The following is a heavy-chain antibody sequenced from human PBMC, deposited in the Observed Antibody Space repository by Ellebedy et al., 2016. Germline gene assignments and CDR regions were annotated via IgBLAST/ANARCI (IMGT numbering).Heavy chain of an antibody. Sequence: SETLSLTRNVSGGSVSSDYWNWIRRPPGKGLEWIGYVFHTGTTNYNPSLKSRVTMSIDTSKNQFSVRLSSVTAADTALYYCAREVYVAGSHHYGLDVWGQGTTVTVSS. CDR2: VFHTGTT. V-gene: IGHV4-59*02. D-gene: IGHD2-8*01. CDR3: AREVYVAGSHHYGLDV. CDR1: GGSVSSDY. J-gene: IGHJ6*02.